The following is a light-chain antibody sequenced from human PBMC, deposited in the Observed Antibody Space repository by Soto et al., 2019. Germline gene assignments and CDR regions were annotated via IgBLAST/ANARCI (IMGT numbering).Light chain of an antibody. CDR1: SSNIGAGYD. CDR2: GNS. J-gene: IGLJ3*02. Sequence: QSVLTQPPSVSGAPGXXXXXXXTGSSSNIGAGYDVHWYQQLPGTAPKLLIYGNSNRPSGVPDRFSGSKSGTSASLAITGLQAEDEADYYCQSYDSSLSGSVFGGGTKLTVL. V-gene: IGLV1-40*01. CDR3: QSYDSSLSGSV.